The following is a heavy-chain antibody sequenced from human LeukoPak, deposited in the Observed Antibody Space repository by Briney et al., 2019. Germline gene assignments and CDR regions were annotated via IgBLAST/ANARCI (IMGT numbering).Heavy chain of an antibody. CDR1: GFTFSNYA. V-gene: IGHV3-23*01. J-gene: IGHJ4*02. Sequence: GGSLRLSCAASGFTFSNYAMTWVRQAPGKGLEWVSAISGNGDNTYYSDSVKGRFTISRDNSNNTLCLQMSSLRAEDTAVYYCARSPPTTIKYYYDYWGQGTLVTVSS. D-gene: IGHD5-24*01. CDR3: ARSPPTTIKYYYDY. CDR2: ISGNGDNT.